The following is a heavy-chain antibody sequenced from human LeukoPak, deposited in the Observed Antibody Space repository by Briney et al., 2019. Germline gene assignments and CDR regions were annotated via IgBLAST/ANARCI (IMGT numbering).Heavy chain of an antibody. CDR2: ISWNGRNT. CDR3: ARVQQYDKFDY. Sequence: GGSLRLSCAASGFTFDDYDLNWVRHAPGKGLEWVSGISWNGRNTAYAESLKGRFTISRGNAKNSLYLQMNGLRAEDTAFYYCARVQQYDKFDYWGQGTLVTVSS. J-gene: IGHJ4*02. V-gene: IGHV3-20*04. CDR1: GFTFDDYD. D-gene: IGHD3-22*01.